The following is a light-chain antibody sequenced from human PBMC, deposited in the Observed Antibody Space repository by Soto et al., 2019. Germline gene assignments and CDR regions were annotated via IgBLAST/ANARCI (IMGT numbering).Light chain of an antibody. CDR3: QHYNSYSEA. J-gene: IGKJ1*01. CDR1: QSVSGW. CDR2: KAS. V-gene: IGKV1-5*03. Sequence: DIQMTQSPSTLSASVGDTVTVTCRASQSVSGWLAWYQQKPGKAPKLLIYKASTLKSGVPSRFSGSGSGTEFTLTISSLQPDDFATYYCQHYNSYSEAFGQGTK.